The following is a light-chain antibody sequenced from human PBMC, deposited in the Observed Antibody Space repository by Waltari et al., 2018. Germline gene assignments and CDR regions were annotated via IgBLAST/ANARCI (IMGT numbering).Light chain of an antibody. V-gene: IGKV3-11*01. CDR3: QQRRDWPLT. Sequence: DIVLTQSPAILSLSPGERASLSCRASQSVTNSLAWYHQKPGQAPRLLIYDTSNRATGIPARFSGSGCGTDFTLTIISLEPEDFAIYYCQQRRDWPLTFGGGTKVEIK. J-gene: IGKJ4*01. CDR2: DTS. CDR1: QSVTNS.